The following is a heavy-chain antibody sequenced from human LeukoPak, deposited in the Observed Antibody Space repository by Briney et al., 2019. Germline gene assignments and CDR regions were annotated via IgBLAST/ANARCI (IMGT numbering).Heavy chain of an antibody. V-gene: IGHV3-23*01. CDR1: GFTFSSYA. D-gene: IGHD6-19*01. CDR2: INADDGST. CDR3: AKEASVAGTLWLDY. Sequence: GGSLRLSCAASGFTFSSYAMSWVRQAPGKGLEWVSCINADDGSTYYADSVKGRFTISRDNSKNTLYLQMNSLRAEDTAVYYCAKEASVAGTLWLDYWGQGTLVTVSS. J-gene: IGHJ4*02.